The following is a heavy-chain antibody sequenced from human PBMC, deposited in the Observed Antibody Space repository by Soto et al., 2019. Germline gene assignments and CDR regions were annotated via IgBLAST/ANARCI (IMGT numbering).Heavy chain of an antibody. J-gene: IGHJ4*02. V-gene: IGHV1-18*01. Sequence: QVHLVRSGAEVKKPGASVKVSCKGSGYTFTSYGISWVRQAPGQGLEWMGWISAHNHNTNYAQKLQGRVTVTTDTSTSTAYMELRSLISDYTAVYYCARGRYAVYSGQGTLVTVSS. CDR3: ARGRYAVY. D-gene: IGHD5-18*01. CDR1: GYTFTSYG. CDR2: ISAHNHNT.